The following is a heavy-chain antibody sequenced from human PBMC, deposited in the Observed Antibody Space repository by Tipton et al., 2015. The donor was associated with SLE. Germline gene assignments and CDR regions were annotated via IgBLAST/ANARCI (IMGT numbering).Heavy chain of an antibody. Sequence: SLRLSCAASGFTFSSYGMHWVRQAPGKGLEWVAVIWYDGSNKYYADSVKGRFTISRDNSKNTLYLQMNSLRAEDTAMYYCARDRGSGSDNWFDPWGQGTLVTVSS. J-gene: IGHJ5*02. V-gene: IGHV3-33*01. D-gene: IGHD6-19*01. CDR1: GFTFSSYG. CDR2: IWYDGSNK. CDR3: ARDRGSGSDNWFDP.